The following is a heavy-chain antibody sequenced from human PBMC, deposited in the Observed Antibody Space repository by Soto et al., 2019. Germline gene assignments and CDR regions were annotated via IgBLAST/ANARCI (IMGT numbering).Heavy chain of an antibody. J-gene: IGHJ4*02. D-gene: IGHD2-15*01. Sequence: PGGSLRLSCAASGFTFSGYSMNWVRQAPGKGLEWVSSISSSSSYIYYADSVKGRFTISRDNAKNSLYLQMNSLRAEDTAVYYCARDYGYCSGGSCLFDYWGQGTLVTVSS. CDR1: GFTFSGYS. V-gene: IGHV3-21*01. CDR2: ISSSSSYI. CDR3: ARDYGYCSGGSCLFDY.